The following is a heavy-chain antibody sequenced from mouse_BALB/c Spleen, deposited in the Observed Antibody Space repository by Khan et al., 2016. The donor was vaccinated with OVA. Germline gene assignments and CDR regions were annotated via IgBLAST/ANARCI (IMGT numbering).Heavy chain of an antibody. Sequence: QVQLQQSGAELVKPGASVKLSCKASGYTFTSYYMYWVKQRPGQGIEWIGEINPSNGGTNVNEKFKSKATLTVDKSSSTAYMEVSSLTSEDSAVYYCTIGGYGSPFAYWGQGTLVTVSA. J-gene: IGHJ3*01. CDR3: TIGGYGSPFAY. CDR2: INPSNGGT. V-gene: IGHV1S81*02. CDR1: GYTFTSYY. D-gene: IGHD1-1*01.